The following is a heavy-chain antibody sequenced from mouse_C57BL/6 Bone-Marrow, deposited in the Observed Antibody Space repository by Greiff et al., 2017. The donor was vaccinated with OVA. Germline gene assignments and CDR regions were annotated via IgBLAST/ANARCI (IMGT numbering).Heavy chain of an antibody. V-gene: IGHV1-26*01. CDR3: ARLLLLYYYAMDY. D-gene: IGHD1-1*02. CDR2: INPNNGGT. Sequence: EVKLQQSGPELVKPGASVKISCKASGYTFTDYYMNWVKQSHGKSLEWIGDINPNNGGTSYNQKFKGKATLTVDKSSSTAYMELRSLTSEDSAVYYCARLLLLYYYAMDYWGQGTSVTVSS. J-gene: IGHJ4*01. CDR1: GYTFTDYY.